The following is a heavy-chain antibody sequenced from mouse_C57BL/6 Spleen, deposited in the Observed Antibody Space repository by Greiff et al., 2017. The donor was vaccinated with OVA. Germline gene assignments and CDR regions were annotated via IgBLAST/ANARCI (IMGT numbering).Heavy chain of an antibody. J-gene: IGHJ4*01. Sequence: QVQLQQSGAELAKPGASVKLSCKASGYTFTSYWMHWVKQRPGQGLEWIGYINPSSGYTKYNQKFKDKATLTADNSSSTAYMQLSSLTYEDSAVYYCARDGNYGYAMDYWGQGTSVTVSS. V-gene: IGHV1-7*01. CDR2: INPSSGYT. CDR1: GYTFTSYW. D-gene: IGHD2-1*01. CDR3: ARDGNYGYAMDY.